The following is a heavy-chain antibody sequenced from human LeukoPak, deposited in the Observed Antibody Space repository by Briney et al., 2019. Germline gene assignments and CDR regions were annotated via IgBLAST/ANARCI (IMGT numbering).Heavy chain of an antibody. V-gene: IGHV3-23*01. J-gene: IGHJ4*02. CDR3: ARALRIYYYFDY. CDR1: GFTFSSYS. Sequence: GGSLRLSCAASGFTFSSYSMSWVRQAPGKGLEWVSAFSPSGGGTYYADSVKGRFTISRDNSKNTLYLQMNSLRAEDTAVYYCARALRIYYYFDYWGQGTLVTVSS. CDR2: FSPSGGGT. D-gene: IGHD1-26*01.